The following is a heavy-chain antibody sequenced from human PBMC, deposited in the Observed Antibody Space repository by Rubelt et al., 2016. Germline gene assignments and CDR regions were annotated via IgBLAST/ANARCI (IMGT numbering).Heavy chain of an antibody. CDR1: GYTFTSYA. D-gene: IGHD2-2*01. V-gene: IGHV7-4-1*02. Sequence: QVQLVQSGAGVKKPGASVKVSCKASGYTFTSYAMNWVRQAPGQGLEWMGWINTNTGNPTYAQGFTGRLVVSVDTSVSTAYLQISSLKAEDTAVYYCARGRLVVPAAIFYWGQGTLVTVSS. CDR2: INTNTGNP. J-gene: IGHJ4*02. CDR3: ARGRLVVPAAIFY.